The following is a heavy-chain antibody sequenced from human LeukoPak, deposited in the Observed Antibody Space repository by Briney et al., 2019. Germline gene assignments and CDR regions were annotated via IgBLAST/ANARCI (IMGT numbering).Heavy chain of an antibody. CDR1: GGTFSSYA. CDR2: IIPIFGTA. J-gene: IGHJ5*02. Sequence: SVKVSCKASGGTFSSYAISWVRQAPGQGLEWMGGIIPIFGTANYAQKFQGRVTITADESTSTAYMELSRLRSDDTAVYYCASANYGSGPFDPWGQGTPVTVSS. CDR3: ASANYGSGPFDP. D-gene: IGHD3-10*01. V-gene: IGHV1-69*13.